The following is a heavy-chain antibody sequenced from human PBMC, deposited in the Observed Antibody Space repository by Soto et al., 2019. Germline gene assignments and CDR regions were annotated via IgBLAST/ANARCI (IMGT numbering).Heavy chain of an antibody. Sequence: PVGSRRLSCAASGFTFDDYAMHWVRQAPGKGLEWVSGISWNSGSIGYADSVKGRFTISRDNAKNSLYLQMNSLRAEDTALYYCAKELDVWGQGTTVTVSS. CDR3: AKELDV. V-gene: IGHV3-9*01. J-gene: IGHJ6*02. CDR1: GFTFDDYA. CDR2: ISWNSGSI.